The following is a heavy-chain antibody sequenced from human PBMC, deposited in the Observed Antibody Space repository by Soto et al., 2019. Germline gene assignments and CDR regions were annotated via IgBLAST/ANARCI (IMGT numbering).Heavy chain of an antibody. Sequence: SETLSLTCTVSGASISTYYWSWIRQPPEKRLKGIGRIDSSWSTIYSPSLKSLVTMSLVTSKKRFSLKLTSVTAADTAVYYCARGFGSDWYYFDSWGQGILVTVSS. J-gene: IGHJ4*02. CDR3: ARGFGSDWYYFDS. D-gene: IGHD2-15*01. V-gene: IGHV4-4*07. CDR2: IDSSWST. CDR1: GASISTYY.